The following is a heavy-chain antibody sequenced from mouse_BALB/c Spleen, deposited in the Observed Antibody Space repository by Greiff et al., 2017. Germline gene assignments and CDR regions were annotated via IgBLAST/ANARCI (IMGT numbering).Heavy chain of an antibody. CDR3: ARIYYGSSYYYAMDY. CDR1: GFTFSSYA. J-gene: IGHJ4*01. D-gene: IGHD1-1*01. V-gene: IGHV5-6-5*01. Sequence: EVQLVESGGGLVKPGGSLKLSCAASGFTFSSYAMSWVRQTPEKRLEWVASISSGGSTYYPDSVKGRVTISRDNARNILYLQMSSLRSEDTAMYYCARIYYGSSYYYAMDYWGQGTSVTVSS. CDR2: ISSGGST.